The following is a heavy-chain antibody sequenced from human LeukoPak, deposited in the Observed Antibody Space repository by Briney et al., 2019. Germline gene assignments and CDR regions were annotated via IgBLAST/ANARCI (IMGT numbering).Heavy chain of an antibody. J-gene: IGHJ4*02. V-gene: IGHV3-23*01. Sequence: GGSLRLSCAASGFTFSSYVMSWVRQAPGKGLEWVSAISGSGGSTYYADSVKGRFTISRDNSKNTLYLQMNSLRAEDTAVYYCAKDRVLVGAMGALHYWGQGTLVTVSS. CDR3: AKDRVLVGAMGALHY. D-gene: IGHD1-26*01. CDR1: GFTFSSYV. CDR2: ISGSGGST.